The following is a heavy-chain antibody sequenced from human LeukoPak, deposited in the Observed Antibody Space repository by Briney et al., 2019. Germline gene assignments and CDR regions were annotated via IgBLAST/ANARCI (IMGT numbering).Heavy chain of an antibody. D-gene: IGHD2-2*01. CDR3: AKERGTTTWLDY. Sequence: GGSLRLSCGASGFTFSSYGMHWVRQAPGKGLEWVAVISYDGSKKYYGDSVKGRFTISRDNSVNRLYLQLNSLRPEDTAVYYCAKERGTTTWLDYWGQGILVTVSS. CDR2: ISYDGSKK. CDR1: GFTFSSYG. V-gene: IGHV3-30*18. J-gene: IGHJ4*02.